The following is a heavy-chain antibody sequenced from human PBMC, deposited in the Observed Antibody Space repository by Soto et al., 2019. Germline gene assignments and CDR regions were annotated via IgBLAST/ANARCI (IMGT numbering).Heavy chain of an antibody. V-gene: IGHV3-43*02. CDR2: ISGDGGST. J-gene: IGHJ6*02. CDR3: AKDMTHYYDSSGYYYGMYF. Sequence: GGSLRLSCAASGFTFDDYAMHWVRQAPGKGLEWVSLISGDGGSTYYADSVKGRFTISRDNSKNSLYLQMNSLRTEDTALYYCAKDMTHYYDSSGYYYGMYFLGQGTTVTV. D-gene: IGHD3-22*01. CDR1: GFTFDDYA.